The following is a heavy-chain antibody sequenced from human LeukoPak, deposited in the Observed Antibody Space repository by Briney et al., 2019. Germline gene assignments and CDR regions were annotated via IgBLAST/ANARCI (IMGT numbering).Heavy chain of an antibody. V-gene: IGHV3-30*18. CDR2: MSYDGSAQ. Sequence: PGGSLRLSCAASGFTFSTYAMSWVRQAPGKGLEWVAVMSYDGSAQYYADSVKGRFTISRDNSKKTLYLQMNSLRGDDTAFYYCAKVMITVVTTSKLDSWGQGTLVTVSS. D-gene: IGHD4-23*01. J-gene: IGHJ4*02. CDR3: AKVMITVVTTSKLDS. CDR1: GFTFSTYA.